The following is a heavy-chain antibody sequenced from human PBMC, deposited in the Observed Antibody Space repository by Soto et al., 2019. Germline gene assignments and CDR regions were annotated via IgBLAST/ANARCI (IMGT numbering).Heavy chain of an antibody. D-gene: IGHD5-12*01. CDR2: INPNSGDT. V-gene: IGHV1-2*06. Sequence: QVQLVQSGAEVKKPGASVTVSCKASGYTFSDYYLHWVRQAPGQGPEWMGRINPNSGDTKFAQKFQGRVTMTRDTSVRTAFMELNWLKPDDTAVYHCARESGGATATLDYYCFYMDVWGQGTTVTVSS. J-gene: IGHJ6*03. CDR3: ARESGGATATLDYYCFYMDV. CDR1: GYTFSDYY.